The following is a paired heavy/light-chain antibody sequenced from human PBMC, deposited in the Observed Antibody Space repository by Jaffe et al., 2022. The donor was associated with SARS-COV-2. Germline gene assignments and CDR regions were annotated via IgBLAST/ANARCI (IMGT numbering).Heavy chain of an antibody. CDR2: ISYDGSNK. V-gene: IGHV3-30*04. J-gene: IGHJ6*03. CDR1: GFTFSSYA. CDR3: ARASYYDILTLRKATDLIYYMDV. Sequence: QVQLVESGGGVVQPGRSLRLSCAASGFTFSSYAMHWVRQAPGKGLEWVAVISYDGSNKYYADSVKGRFTISRDNSKNTLYLQMNSLRAEDTAVYYCARASYYDILTLRKATDLIYYMDVWGKGTTVTVSS. D-gene: IGHD3-9*01.
Light chain of an antibody. J-gene: IGKJ5*01. V-gene: IGKV1-5*03. Sequence: DIQMTQSPSTLSASVGDRVTITCRASQSISSWLAWYQQKPGKAPKLLIYKASSLESGVPSRFSGSGSGTEFTLTISSLQPDDFATYYCQQYNSYPITFGQGTRLEIK. CDR2: KAS. CDR3: QQYNSYPIT. CDR1: QSISSW.